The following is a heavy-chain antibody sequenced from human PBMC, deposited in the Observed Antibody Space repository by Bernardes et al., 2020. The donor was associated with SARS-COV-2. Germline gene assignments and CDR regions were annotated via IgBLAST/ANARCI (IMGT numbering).Heavy chain of an antibody. J-gene: IGHJ6*02. CDR1: GFRYSSYE. D-gene: IGHD6-19*01. Sequence: GSLRLSCAASGFRYSSYEMNWLRQAPGTGLEWASYINSRTTTISYADSVKGRFTISRDDAKNSLYLQMNSLRAEDTALYYCAREGMVAGSGFDVWGQGTTVTVS. V-gene: IGHV3-48*03. CDR2: INSRTTTI. CDR3: AREGMVAGSGFDV.